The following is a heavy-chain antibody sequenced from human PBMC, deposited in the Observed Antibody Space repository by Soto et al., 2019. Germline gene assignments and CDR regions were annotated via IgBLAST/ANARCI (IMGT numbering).Heavy chain of an antibody. CDR2: IWYDGSNK. CDR1: GFTFSSYG. D-gene: IGHD3-3*01. J-gene: IGHJ2*01. CDR3: ARDPPILGYFDL. Sequence: ESGGGVVQPGRSLRLSCAASGFTFSSYGMHWVRQAPGKGLEWVAVIWYDGSNKYYADSVKGRFTISRDNSKNTLYLQMNSLRAEDTAVYYCARDPPILGYFDLWGRGTLVTVSS. V-gene: IGHV3-33*01.